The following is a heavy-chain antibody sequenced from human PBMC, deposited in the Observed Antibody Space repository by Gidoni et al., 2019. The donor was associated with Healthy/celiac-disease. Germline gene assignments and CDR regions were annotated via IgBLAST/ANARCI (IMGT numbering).Heavy chain of an antibody. Sequence: QVQLVQSGAEVKKPGSSVKVSCKASGGTFSSYAISWVRQAPGQGLEWMGGIIPIFGTANYAQKFQGRVTITADESTSTAYMELSSLRSEDTAVYYCATPREDIVVVPAAAYGMDVWGQGTTVTVSS. D-gene: IGHD2-2*01. V-gene: IGHV1-69*01. CDR3: ATPREDIVVVPAAAYGMDV. CDR2: IIPIFGTA. J-gene: IGHJ6*02. CDR1: GGTFSSYA.